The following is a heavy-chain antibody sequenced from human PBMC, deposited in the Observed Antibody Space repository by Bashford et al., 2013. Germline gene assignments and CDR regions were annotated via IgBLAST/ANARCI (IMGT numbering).Heavy chain of an antibody. Sequence: HSGGSLRLSCAASGFTFNSYAMSWVRQAPGKGLEWVSAISGNGVGTSYADSVKGRFTISRDNSKNTLYLQMNSLRAEDTAGYYCARALTGYSYGSPYYYGMDVWGQGTTVTVSS. CDR1: GFTFNSYA. CDR2: ISGNGVGT. CDR3: ARALTGYSYGSPYYYGMDV. V-gene: IGHV3-23*01. J-gene: IGHJ6*02. D-gene: IGHD5-18*01.